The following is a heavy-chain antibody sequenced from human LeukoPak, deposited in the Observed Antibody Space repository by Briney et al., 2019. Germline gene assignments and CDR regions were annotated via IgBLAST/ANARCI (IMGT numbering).Heavy chain of an antibody. CDR1: GFTFSSYS. D-gene: IGHD2-15*01. V-gene: IGHV3-23*01. CDR2: ISGRGDST. J-gene: IGHJ4*02. CDR3: AKDGPPHIVVEVAATFFDY. Sequence: GGSLRLSCAASGFTFSSYSMNWVRQAPGKGLEWVSGISGRGDSTYYADSVKGRFTISRDNSKNTLYLQMNSLRAEDTAVYYCAKDGPPHIVVEVAATFFDYWGQGTLVTVSS.